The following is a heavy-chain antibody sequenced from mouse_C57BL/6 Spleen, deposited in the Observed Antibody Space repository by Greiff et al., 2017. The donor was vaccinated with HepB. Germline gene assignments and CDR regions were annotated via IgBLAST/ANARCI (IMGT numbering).Heavy chain of an antibody. V-gene: IGHV1-52*01. J-gene: IGHJ2*01. CDR1: GYTFTSYW. D-gene: IGHD2-4*01. CDR2: IDPSDSET. CDR3: ARSTTMNTTYFDY. Sequence: QVQLQQPGAELVRPGSSVKLSCKASGYTFTSYWMHWVKQMPIQGLEWIGNIDPSDSETHYNQKFKDKTTMTVDKSSSTCYMQLSRLTSEDSAVYYCARSTTMNTTYFDYWGQGTTLTVSS.